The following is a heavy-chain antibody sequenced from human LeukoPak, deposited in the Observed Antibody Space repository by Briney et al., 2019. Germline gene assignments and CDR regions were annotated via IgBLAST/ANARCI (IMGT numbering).Heavy chain of an antibody. Sequence: SETPSLTCTVSGGSISSSSYYWGWIRQPPGKGLEWIGTIYYSGSTYYNPSLKSRVTISVDTSKNQFSLRLSSVTAADTAVYYCARHGSGSYHYFDYWGQGTLVTVSS. V-gene: IGHV4-39*01. D-gene: IGHD3-10*01. CDR3: ARHGSGSYHYFDY. CDR2: IYYSGST. CDR1: GGSISSSSYY. J-gene: IGHJ4*02.